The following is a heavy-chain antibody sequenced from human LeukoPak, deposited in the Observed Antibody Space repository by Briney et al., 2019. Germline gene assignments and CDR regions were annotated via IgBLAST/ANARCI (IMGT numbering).Heavy chain of an antibody. CDR2: INHNGNVN. Sequence: PGGSLRLSCVASGFTFSSYWMNWARQAPGKGLEWVASINHNGNVNYYVDSVKGRFTISRDNAKNSLYLQMNSLRAEDTAVYYCATAVRGYFQHWGQGTLVTVSS. D-gene: IGHD3-10*01. J-gene: IGHJ1*01. V-gene: IGHV3-7*03. CDR3: ATAVRGYFQH. CDR1: GFTFSSYW.